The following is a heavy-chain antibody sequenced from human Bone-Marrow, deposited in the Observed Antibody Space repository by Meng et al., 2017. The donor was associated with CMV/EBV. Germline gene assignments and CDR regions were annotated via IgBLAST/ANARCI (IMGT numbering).Heavy chain of an antibody. CDR2: FDPEDGET. V-gene: IGHV1-24*01. Sequence: ASVKVSCKVSGYTPTELSMHWVRQAPGKGLEWMGGFDPEDGETIYAQKFQGRVTMAEDTSTDTAYMELSSLRSEDTAVYYCATAWGLGWFDPWGQGTLVTVSS. D-gene: IGHD3-16*01. CDR3: ATAWGLGWFDP. CDR1: GYTPTELS. J-gene: IGHJ5*02.